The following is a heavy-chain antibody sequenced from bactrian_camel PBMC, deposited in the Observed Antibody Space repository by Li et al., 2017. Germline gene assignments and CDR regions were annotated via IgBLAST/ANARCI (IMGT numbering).Heavy chain of an antibody. CDR2: IDRGDGSK. Sequence: DVQLVESGGGLVQPGRSLRLSCAASEFTFSGYAMSWVRQAPGKGLEWVSRIDRGDGSKYYADSVKGRFTISRDNAKDTLYLQMNSLKTEDTAVYYCAAEGAYGGGSWWPDWGQGTQVTVS. CDR3: AAEGAYGGGSWWPD. V-gene: IGHV3S31*01. J-gene: IGHJ4*01. CDR1: EFTFSGYA. D-gene: IGHD2*01.